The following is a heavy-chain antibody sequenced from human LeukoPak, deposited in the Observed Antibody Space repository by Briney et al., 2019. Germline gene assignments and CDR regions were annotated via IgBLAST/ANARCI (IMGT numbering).Heavy chain of an antibody. CDR1: GFTFSTYW. D-gene: IGHD3-9*01. J-gene: IGHJ4*02. V-gene: IGHV3-74*03. CDR2: IRPEGTTT. CDR3: ARDLDWILFDY. Sequence: GGSLRLSCAASGFTFSTYWMHWVRQAPGKGLVWVPRIRPEGTTTAYADSVKGRFTISRDNAKNTLFLQMNSPSAEDTAVYYCARDLDWILFDYWGQGTLVTVSS.